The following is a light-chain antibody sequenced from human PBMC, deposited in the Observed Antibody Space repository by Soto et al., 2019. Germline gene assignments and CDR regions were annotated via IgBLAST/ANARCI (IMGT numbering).Light chain of an antibody. V-gene: IGKV3-11*01. CDR2: DAS. Sequence: EIVLTQSPATLSLSPGERATLSCRASQSVSSYLAWFQQKPGQAPRLLIFDASNRPTGILARFSGSGSGTDFTLTISSLEPEDFAVYYCQQRSNWPITFGQGTRLEIK. J-gene: IGKJ5*01. CDR1: QSVSSY. CDR3: QQRSNWPIT.